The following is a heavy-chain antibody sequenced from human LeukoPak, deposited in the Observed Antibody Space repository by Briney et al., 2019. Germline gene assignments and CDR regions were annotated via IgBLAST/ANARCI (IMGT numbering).Heavy chain of an antibody. V-gene: IGHV3-23*01. Sequence: SGGPLRLSCAASGFTFSSCAMSWVRQAPGKGLEWVSAISYSGGSTYYADSVKGRFTISRDNSKNTLYLQMNSLRAEDTAVYYCAKDQTGYFITVFDYWGQGTLVTVSS. CDR1: GFTFSSCA. CDR2: ISYSGGST. J-gene: IGHJ4*02. CDR3: AKDQTGYFITVFDY. D-gene: IGHD3-9*01.